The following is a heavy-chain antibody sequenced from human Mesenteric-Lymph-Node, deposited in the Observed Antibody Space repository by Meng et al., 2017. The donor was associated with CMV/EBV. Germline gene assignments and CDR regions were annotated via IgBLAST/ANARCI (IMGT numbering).Heavy chain of an antibody. V-gene: IGHV1-2*06. J-gene: IGHJ4*02. CDR3: ARGDYGSGRYLNY. D-gene: IGHD3-10*01. CDR1: GYTFTDYY. CDR2: INPNSGDT. Sequence: CKASGYTFTDYYLHWVRQAPGQGLEWMGRINPNSGDTDYAQKFQGRVTMTRDTPITTAYMELSSLRSDDTAVYYCARGDYGSGRYLNYWGQGTLVTVS.